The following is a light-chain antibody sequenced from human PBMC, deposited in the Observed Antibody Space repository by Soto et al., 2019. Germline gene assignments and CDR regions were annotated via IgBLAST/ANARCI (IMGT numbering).Light chain of an antibody. CDR3: QQSYSVVPHT. V-gene: IGKV1-39*01. Sequence: DIQMIQSPSSLSASVGDKVTITCRASQDISSYLNWYQQKPGKGPKLLIYAASNLQSGVPSRFSGSGSGTDFTLTITSLQPEDFTTYYCQQSYSVVPHTFGQGTRLEIK. J-gene: IGKJ5*01. CDR1: QDISSY. CDR2: AAS.